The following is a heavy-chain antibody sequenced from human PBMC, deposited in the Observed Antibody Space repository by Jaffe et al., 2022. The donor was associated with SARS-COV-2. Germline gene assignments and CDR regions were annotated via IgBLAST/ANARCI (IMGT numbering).Heavy chain of an antibody. J-gene: IGHJ4*02. CDR3: ARDSATRPPYYFDY. Sequence: EVQLVESGGGLVQPGGSLRLSCAASGFTFSSYWMSWVRQAPGKGLEWVANIKQDGSEKYYVDSVKGRFTISRDNAKNSLYLQMNSLRAEDTAVYYCARDSATRPPYYFDYWGQGTLVTVSS. CDR2: IKQDGSEK. V-gene: IGHV3-7*03. CDR1: GFTFSSYW.